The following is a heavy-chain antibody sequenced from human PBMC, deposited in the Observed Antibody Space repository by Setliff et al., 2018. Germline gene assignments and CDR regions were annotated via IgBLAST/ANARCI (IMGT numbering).Heavy chain of an antibody. J-gene: IGHJ4*02. V-gene: IGHV4-34*01. Sequence: SETLSLTCAVYGGSFSGYYWSWIRQPPGKGLEWIGEIYHSGSTNYNPSLKSRVTISVDKSKNQFSLKLSSVTAADTAVYYCARGGSYYDSSGPIDDYWGQGTLVTVSS. CDR1: GGSFSGYY. CDR3: ARGGSYYDSSGPIDDY. D-gene: IGHD3-22*01. CDR2: IYHSGST.